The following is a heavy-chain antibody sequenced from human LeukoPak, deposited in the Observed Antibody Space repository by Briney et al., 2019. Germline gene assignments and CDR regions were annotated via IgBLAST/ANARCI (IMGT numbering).Heavy chain of an antibody. CDR1: GYTFSSYG. J-gene: IGHJ4*02. V-gene: IGHV1-69*04. D-gene: IGHD6-13*01. CDR2: IIPILGIA. CDR3: ARGKQQLVDFDY. Sequence: SVKVSCKASGYTFSSYGISWVRQAPGQGLEWMGRIIPILGIANYAQKFQGRVTITADKSTSTAYMELSSLRSEDTAVYYCARGKQQLVDFDYWGQGTLVTVSS.